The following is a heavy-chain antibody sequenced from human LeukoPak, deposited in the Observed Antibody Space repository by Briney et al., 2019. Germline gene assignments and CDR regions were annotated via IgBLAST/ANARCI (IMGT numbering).Heavy chain of an antibody. V-gene: IGHV3-23*01. D-gene: IGHD2-2*02. CDR3: APYCSSTSCYREGIYYFDY. CDR2: ISGSGGST. Sequence: GGSLRLSCAASGFTFSSYGMSWVRQAPGKGLEWVSAISGSGGSTYYADSVKGRFTISRDNSKNTLYLQMNSLRAEDTAVYYCAPYCSSTSCYREGIYYFDYWGQGTLVTVSS. CDR1: GFTFSSYG. J-gene: IGHJ4*02.